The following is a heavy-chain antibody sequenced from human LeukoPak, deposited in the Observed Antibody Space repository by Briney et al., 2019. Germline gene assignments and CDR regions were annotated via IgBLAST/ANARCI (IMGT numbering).Heavy chain of an antibody. CDR3: ARGGTTVTPGLLWFHP. CDR1: GGSISSHY. J-gene: IGHJ5*02. Sequence: PSETLSLTCSVSGGSISSHYWSWIRQPPGKGLEWIGYIYYSGSTKYNPSLKSRVTISVDTSKNQFSLKLSSVTAADTAVYYCARGGTTVTPGLLWFHPWGQGTLVTVSS. D-gene: IGHD4-17*01. CDR2: IYYSGST. V-gene: IGHV4-59*11.